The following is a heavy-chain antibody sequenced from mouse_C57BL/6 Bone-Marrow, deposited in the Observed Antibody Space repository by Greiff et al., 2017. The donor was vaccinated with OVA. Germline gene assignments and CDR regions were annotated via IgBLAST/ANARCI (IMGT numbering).Heavy chain of an antibody. Sequence: LVESGAELARPGASVKLSCKASGYTFTSYGISWVKQRTGQGLEWIGEIYPRSGNTYYNEKFKGKATLTADKSSSTAYMELRSLTSEHSAVYFCASHSSGYYFDYWGQGTTLTVSS. CDR2: IYPRSGNT. CDR1: GYTFTSYG. V-gene: IGHV1-81*01. CDR3: ASHSSGYYFDY. D-gene: IGHD3-2*02. J-gene: IGHJ2*01.